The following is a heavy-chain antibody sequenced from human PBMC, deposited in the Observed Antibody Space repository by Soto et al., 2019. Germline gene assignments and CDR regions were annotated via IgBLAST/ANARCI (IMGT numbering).Heavy chain of an antibody. J-gene: IGHJ4*02. D-gene: IGHD3-3*01. CDR3: ARDPGGTDFAEWTYDFDY. Sequence: QVPLVESGGGVVQPGRSLRLSCAASGFTFSSYAMHWVRQAPGKGLEWVAVISYDGSNKYYADSVKGRFTISRDNSKNTMYLQMNSLRAEDTAVYYCARDPGGTDFAEWTYDFDYWGQGTLVTVSS. CDR2: ISYDGSNK. CDR1: GFTFSSYA. V-gene: IGHV3-30-3*01.